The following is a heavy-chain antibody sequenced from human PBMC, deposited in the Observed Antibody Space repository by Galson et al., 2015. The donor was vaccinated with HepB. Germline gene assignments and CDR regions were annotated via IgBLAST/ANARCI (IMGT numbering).Heavy chain of an antibody. J-gene: IGHJ6*03. CDR1: GFTLSSLA. V-gene: IGHV3-23*01. CDR2: LSGGPDRT. Sequence: SLRLSCEASGFTLSSLAMRWVRQTPGRGLEWVSALSGGPDRTYYADYVKGRFTVSRDNSKNTLYLQMKSLRAEDTAIYYCAKGSQLLPGYYHCYLDVWGKGTTVTVSS. D-gene: IGHD6-13*01. CDR3: AKGSQLLPGYYHCYLDV.